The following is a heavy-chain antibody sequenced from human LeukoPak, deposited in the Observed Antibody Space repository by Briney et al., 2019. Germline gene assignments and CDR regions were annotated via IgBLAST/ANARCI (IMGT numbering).Heavy chain of an antibody. Sequence: GGSLRLSCAASGFTFSNYWMSWVRQAPGKGLEWVSSISSSSSYIYYADSVKGRFTISRDNAKNSLYLQMNSLRAEDTAVYYCAKDLYVDTAMASDYWGQGTLVTVSS. CDR1: GFTFSNYW. D-gene: IGHD5-18*01. CDR2: ISSSSSYI. J-gene: IGHJ4*02. CDR3: AKDLYVDTAMASDY. V-gene: IGHV3-21*04.